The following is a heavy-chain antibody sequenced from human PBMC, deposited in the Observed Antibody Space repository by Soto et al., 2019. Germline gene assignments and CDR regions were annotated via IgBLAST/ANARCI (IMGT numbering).Heavy chain of an antibody. J-gene: IGHJ4*02. CDR3: AKDRSSTSCYAFDD. Sequence: EVQLLESGGGLVQPWGSLRLSCAASGFTFRNYAMSCARQAPGKGLEWVSAISGSGGTTHYVDSVKGRLTIPRDNSKNSLYLQMNSLRVEDTAVYYCAKDRSSTSCYAFDDWGQGSLGTVSS. V-gene: IGHV3-23*01. D-gene: IGHD2-2*01. CDR2: ISGSGGTT. CDR1: GFTFRNYA.